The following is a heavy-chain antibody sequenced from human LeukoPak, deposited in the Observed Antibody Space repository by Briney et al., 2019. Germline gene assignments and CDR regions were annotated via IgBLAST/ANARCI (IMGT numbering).Heavy chain of an antibody. CDR2: IKRDGSER. CDR3: ARDGKTVTPRYYYFYMDV. J-gene: IGHJ6*03. CDR1: GFTFSTYW. V-gene: IGHV3-7*01. D-gene: IGHD4-17*01. Sequence: GGSLRLSCAASGFTFSTYWMSWVRRAPGKGLEWVASIKRDGSERYYVDSVKGRFIISRDNAKNSVYLHMNSLIAEDTAVYYCARDGKTVTPRYYYFYMDVWGQGTTVTVSS.